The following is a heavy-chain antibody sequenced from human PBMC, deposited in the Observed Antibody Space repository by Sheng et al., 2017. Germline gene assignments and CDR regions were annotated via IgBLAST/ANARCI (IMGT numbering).Heavy chain of an antibody. Sequence: QVQLVQSGTEVKKPGSSVKVSCKASGGTFSTSSISWVRQAPGQGLEWMGVINLILASTNYAQKFQDRVTITADEPTTTAYMELTNLRSDDTAVYYCARGYFRPLLMGDAFDLWAPGRMVTVSS. CDR3: ARGYFRPLLMGDAFDL. V-gene: IGHV1-69*13. CDR1: GGTFSTSS. D-gene: IGHD3-9*01. CDR2: INLILAST. J-gene: IGHJ3*01.